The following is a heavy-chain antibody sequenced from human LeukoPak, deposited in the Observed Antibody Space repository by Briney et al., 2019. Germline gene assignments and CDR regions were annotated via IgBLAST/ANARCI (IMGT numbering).Heavy chain of an antibody. CDR3: AKGNSGYGDAFDI. D-gene: IGHD3-22*01. V-gene: IGHV3-23*01. CDR1: GFTFSSYA. CDR2: ISGGGAST. Sequence: PGGSLGLSCAASGFTFSSYAMSWVRQAPGSGLEWVSGISGGGASTYYADSVKGRFTISRDNSKNTLYLQMNSLRAEDTAVYYCAKGNSGYGDAFDIWGQGTMVTVSS. J-gene: IGHJ3*02.